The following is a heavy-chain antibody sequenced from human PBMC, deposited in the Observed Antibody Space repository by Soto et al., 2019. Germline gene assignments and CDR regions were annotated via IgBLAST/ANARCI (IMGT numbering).Heavy chain of an antibody. CDR2: ISGSGGST. D-gene: IGHD6-13*01. Sequence: QLGGSLRLSCAASGFTFSSYAMSWVRQAPGKGLEWVSAISGSGGSTYYADSVKGRFTISRDNSKNTLYLQMNSLRAEDTAVYYCAKARGQLVPQGYYYYGMDVWGQGTTVTVSS. CDR3: AKARGQLVPQGYYYYGMDV. J-gene: IGHJ6*02. V-gene: IGHV3-23*01. CDR1: GFTFSSYA.